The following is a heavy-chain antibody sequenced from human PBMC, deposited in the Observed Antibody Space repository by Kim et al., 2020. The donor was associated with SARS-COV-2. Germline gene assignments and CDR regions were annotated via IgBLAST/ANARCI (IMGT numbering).Heavy chain of an antibody. D-gene: IGHD3-10*01. Sequence: ASVKVSCKASGYTFTSYYMHWVRQAPGQGLEWMGIINPSGGSTSYAQKFQGRVTMTRDTSTSTVYMELSSLRSEDTAVYSCARAMVRGVIVYYFDYWGQGTLVTVSS. J-gene: IGHJ4*02. CDR1: GYTFTSYY. CDR2: INPSGGST. CDR3: ARAMVRGVIVYYFDY. V-gene: IGHV1-46*01.